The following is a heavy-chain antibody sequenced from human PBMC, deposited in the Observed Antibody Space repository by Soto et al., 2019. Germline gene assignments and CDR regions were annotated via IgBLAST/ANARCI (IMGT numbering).Heavy chain of an antibody. Sequence: ASVKVSCKASGYTFTCYYMHWVRQAPGQGLEWMGWINPNSGGTNYAQKFQGWVTMTRDTSISTAYMELSRLRSDDTAVYYCARVPNYYDSSGYYFDYWGQGTLVTVSS. J-gene: IGHJ4*02. CDR1: GYTFTCYY. V-gene: IGHV1-2*04. D-gene: IGHD3-22*01. CDR2: INPNSGGT. CDR3: ARVPNYYDSSGYYFDY.